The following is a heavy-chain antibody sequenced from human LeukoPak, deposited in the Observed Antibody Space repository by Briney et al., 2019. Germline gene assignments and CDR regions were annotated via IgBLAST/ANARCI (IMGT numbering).Heavy chain of an antibody. V-gene: IGHV3-53*01. J-gene: IGHJ4*02. Sequence: GGSLRLSCAASGFTVSSNYMSWVRQAPGKGLEWVSVIYSGGSTYYADSVKGRFTISRDNSKNTLYLQMNSPRAEDTAVYYCARGEVDSSVDYWGQGTLVTVSS. CDR3: ARGEVDSSVDY. CDR1: GFTVSSNY. CDR2: IYSGGST. D-gene: IGHD3-22*01.